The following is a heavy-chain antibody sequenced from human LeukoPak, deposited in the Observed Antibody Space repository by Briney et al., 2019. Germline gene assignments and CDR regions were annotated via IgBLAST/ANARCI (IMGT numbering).Heavy chain of an antibody. Sequence: PGGSLRLSCTASGFTFDDHGMNWVRQAPGKGLEWVSGINWNGGSTGYADSVKGRFTISRDNAKNSLYLQMNSLRAEDTALYHCARAFDYSSSYEAFDIWGQGTMVTVSS. CDR3: ARAFDYSSSYEAFDI. CDR1: GFTFDDHG. J-gene: IGHJ3*02. CDR2: INWNGGST. V-gene: IGHV3-20*01. D-gene: IGHD6-6*01.